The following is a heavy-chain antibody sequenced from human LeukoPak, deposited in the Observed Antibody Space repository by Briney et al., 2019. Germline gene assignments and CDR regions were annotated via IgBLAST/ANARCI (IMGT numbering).Heavy chain of an antibody. CDR2: IYSGGST. CDR3: ARELSGQFDP. Sequence: GGSLRLSCAASGFTVSSNYMSWVRQAPGKGLEWVSVIYSGGSTYYADSVKGRFAISRDNSKNTLYLQMNSLRAEDTAVYYCARELSGQFDPWGQGTLVTVSS. D-gene: IGHD6-19*01. CDR1: GFTVSSNY. V-gene: IGHV3-66*01. J-gene: IGHJ5*02.